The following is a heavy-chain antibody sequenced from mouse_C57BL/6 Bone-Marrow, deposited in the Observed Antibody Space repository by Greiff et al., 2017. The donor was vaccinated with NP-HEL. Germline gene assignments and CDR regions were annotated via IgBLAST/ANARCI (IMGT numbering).Heavy chain of an antibody. CDR3: ARGPLYDGYQYYFDY. CDR2: ILPGSGST. CDR1: GYTFTGYW. V-gene: IGHV1-9*01. J-gene: IGHJ2*01. D-gene: IGHD2-3*01. Sequence: VKLMESGAELMKPGASVKLSCKATGYTFTGYWIEWVKQRPGHGLEWIGEILPGSGSTNYNEKFKGKATFTADTSSHTAYMQLSSLTTEDSAIYYWARGPLYDGYQYYFDYWGQGTTLTVSS.